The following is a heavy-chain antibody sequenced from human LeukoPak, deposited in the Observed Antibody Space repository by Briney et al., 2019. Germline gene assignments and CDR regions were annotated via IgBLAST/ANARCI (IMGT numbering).Heavy chain of an antibody. V-gene: IGHV3-7*01. CDR3: ARGRRDPAS. CDR1: GLNFITFW. Sequence: PGGSLRLSCTASGLNFITFWMSWVRQAPGKGLEWVATIKQDGSEKYYVDSVKGRFTISRDNAKNSVFLQMSSLRAEDTAVYYCARGRRDPASWGQGTLVTVSS. CDR2: IKQDGSEK. J-gene: IGHJ5*02.